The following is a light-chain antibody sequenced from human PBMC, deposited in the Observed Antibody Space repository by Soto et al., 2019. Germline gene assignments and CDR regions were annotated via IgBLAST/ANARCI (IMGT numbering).Light chain of an antibody. Sequence: EVVMTQSPATLSVSPGESVTLSCRASQNVFSNLAWYQQKPGQPPRLLIYGASTRATGIPVRFSGSGSETDFTLTITRLEPEDFAMYYCQQYSSSRTFGQGTKVDIK. J-gene: IGKJ1*01. CDR1: QNVFSN. CDR3: QQYSSSRT. V-gene: IGKV3D-15*01. CDR2: GAS.